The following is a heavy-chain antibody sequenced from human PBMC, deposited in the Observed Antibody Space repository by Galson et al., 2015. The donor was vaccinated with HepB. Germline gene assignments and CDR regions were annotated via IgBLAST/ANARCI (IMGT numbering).Heavy chain of an antibody. Sequence: LSLTCTVSGGSISSGDYYWSWIRQPPGKGLEWIGYIYYSGSTYYNPSLKSRVTISVDTSKNQFSLKLSSVTAADTAVYYCARDWETGSTYGMDVWGQGTTVTVSS. CDR2: IYYSGST. D-gene: IGHD1-1*01. J-gene: IGHJ6*02. V-gene: IGHV4-30-4*01. CDR1: GGSISSGDYY. CDR3: ARDWETGSTYGMDV.